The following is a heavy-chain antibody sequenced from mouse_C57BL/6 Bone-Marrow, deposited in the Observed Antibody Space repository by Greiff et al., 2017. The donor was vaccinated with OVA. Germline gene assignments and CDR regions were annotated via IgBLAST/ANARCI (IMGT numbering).Heavy chain of an antibody. V-gene: IGHV1-72*01. CDR1: GYTFTSYW. CDR2: IDPNSGGT. D-gene: IGHD1-1*01. Sequence: QVQLQQPGAELVKPGASVKLSCKASGYTFTSYWMHWVKQRPGRGLEWIGRIDPNSGGTKYNEKFKSKATLTVDKPSSTAYMQLSSLKSEDSAVYYCARTAVVARDYAMDYWGQGTSVTVAS. J-gene: IGHJ4*01. CDR3: ARTAVVARDYAMDY.